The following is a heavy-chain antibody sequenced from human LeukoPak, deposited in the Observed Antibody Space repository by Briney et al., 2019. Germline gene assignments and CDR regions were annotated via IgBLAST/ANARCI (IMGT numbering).Heavy chain of an antibody. V-gene: IGHV1-46*01. J-gene: IGHJ4*02. CDR2: INPSGDST. D-gene: IGHD3-10*01. Sequence: ASEKVSCKASGYTFTRYYMHWVRQAPGQGLEWMGIINPSGDSTNYAQKFQGRVTMTRDTSTSTVYMELSSLRSEDTAVYYCARDWENNFYGSGTPGFWGQGTLVTVSS. CDR3: ARDWENNFYGSGTPGF. CDR1: GYTFTRYY.